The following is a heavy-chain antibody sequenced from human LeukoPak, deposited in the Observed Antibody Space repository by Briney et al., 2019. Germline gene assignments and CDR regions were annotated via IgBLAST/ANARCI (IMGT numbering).Heavy chain of an antibody. CDR3: ARVTMVRGIMNDAFDI. CDR2: ISTGSGHI. V-gene: IGHV3-21*01. CDR1: GFTFSSYS. Sequence: GGSLRLSCAASGFTFSSYSMNWVRQAPGKGLEWVSSISTGSGHIYYADSVKGRFTISRDNAKNSLYLQMNSLGVEDTAVYYCARVTMVRGIMNDAFDIWGQGTMVTVPS. J-gene: IGHJ3*02. D-gene: IGHD3-10*01.